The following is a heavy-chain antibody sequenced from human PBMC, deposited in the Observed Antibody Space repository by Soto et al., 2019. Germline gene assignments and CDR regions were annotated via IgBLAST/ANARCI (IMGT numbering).Heavy chain of an antibody. J-gene: IGHJ6*02. Sequence: QVQLVQSGAEVQKPGSSVKVSCKASGGTFSSYAISWVRQAPGQGLEWMGGIIPIFGTANYAQKFQGRVTITADESTSTAYMELSSLRSEDTAVYYCARTLHEAIFGVVVRHGMDVWGQGTTVTVSS. CDR3: ARTLHEAIFGVVVRHGMDV. CDR1: GGTFSSYA. CDR2: IIPIFGTA. V-gene: IGHV1-69*01. D-gene: IGHD3-3*01.